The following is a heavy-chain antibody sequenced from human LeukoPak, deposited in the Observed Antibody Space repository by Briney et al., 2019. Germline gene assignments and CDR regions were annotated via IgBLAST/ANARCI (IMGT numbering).Heavy chain of an antibody. CDR3: ARSDYGDYVGY. D-gene: IGHD4-17*01. CDR2: ISGSGGIT. CDR1: GFTFSSYA. J-gene: IGHJ4*02. V-gene: IGHV3-23*01. Sequence: GGSLRLSCAASGFTFSSYAMSWVRQAPGKGLEWVSGISGSGGITYYADSVKGRFTISRDNSKNTLYLQMNSLRAEDTAVYYCARSDYGDYVGYWGQGTLVTVSS.